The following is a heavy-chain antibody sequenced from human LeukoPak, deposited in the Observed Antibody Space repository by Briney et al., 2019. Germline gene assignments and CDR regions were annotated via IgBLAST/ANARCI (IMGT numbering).Heavy chain of an antibody. CDR3: TREYNWNDGGVY. J-gene: IGHJ4*02. CDR2: IRSKAYGGTT. CDR1: GFTFGDYA. V-gene: IGHV3-49*04. Sequence: GGSLRLSCTASGFTFGDYAMSWVRQAPGKGLEWVGFIRSKAYGGTTEYAASVKGRFTISRDDSKSIAYLQMNSLKTEDTAVYYCTREYNWNDGGVYWGQGTLVTVSS. D-gene: IGHD1-20*01.